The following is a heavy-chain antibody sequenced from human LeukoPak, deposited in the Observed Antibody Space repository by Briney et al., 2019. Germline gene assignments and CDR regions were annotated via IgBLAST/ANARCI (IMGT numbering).Heavy chain of an antibody. CDR3: ATDQRGDGLGFRCGSGSYNGMDV. D-gene: IGHD3-10*01. CDR2: FDPEDGET. V-gene: IGHV1-24*01. J-gene: IGHJ6*02. CDR1: GYTLTELS. Sequence: ASVKVSCKVSGYTLTELSMHWVRQTPGKGLEWMGVFDPEDGETLYAQKFQDRVTMTEDTSTDTAYMELSSLRSEDTAVYYCATDQRGDGLGFRCGSGSYNGMDVWGQGTTVTVSS.